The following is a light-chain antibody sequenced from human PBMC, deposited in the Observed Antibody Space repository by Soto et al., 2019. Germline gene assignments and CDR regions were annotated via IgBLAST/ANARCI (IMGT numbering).Light chain of an antibody. CDR3: MQFAHFPRT. CDR1: QSLVHSAGNTY. J-gene: IGKJ1*01. V-gene: IGKV2-24*01. CDR2: QIS. Sequence: DVVLTQTPLSSPVTLGQPASISCRSSQSLVHSAGNTYLSWLQQRPGQPPRLLIYQISNRFSGVPDRFSGRGAGTEFTLKISRVEAEDVGVYYCMQFAHFPRTFGQGTKVEIK.